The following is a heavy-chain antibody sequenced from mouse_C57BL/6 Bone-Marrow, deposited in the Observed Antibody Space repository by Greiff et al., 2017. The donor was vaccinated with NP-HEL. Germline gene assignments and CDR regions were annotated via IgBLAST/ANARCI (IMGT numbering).Heavy chain of an antibody. CDR1: GYSITSGYY. CDR3: AKLTGIAMDY. CDR2: ISYDGSN. D-gene: IGHD4-1*01. V-gene: IGHV3-6*01. Sequence: EVQLQQSGPGLVKPSQSLSLTCSVTGYSITSGYYWNWIRQFPGNKLEWMCYISYDGSNKYNPSLKNRISITRDTSKNQFFLKFNSVTTEDTATYYCAKLTGIAMDYWGQGTSVTVSS. J-gene: IGHJ4*01.